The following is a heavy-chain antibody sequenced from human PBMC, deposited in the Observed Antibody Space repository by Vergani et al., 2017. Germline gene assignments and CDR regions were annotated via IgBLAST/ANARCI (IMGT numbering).Heavy chain of an antibody. CDR1: GGTFSSYA. D-gene: IGHD2-2*01. Sequence: QVQLVQSGAEVKKPGSSVKVSCKASGGTFSSYAISWVRQAPGQGLEWMGGIIPIFGTANYAQKLQGRVTITADESTSTAYMELSSLRSEDTAVYYCARSGGIVVVPAARLNNWFDPWGQGTLVTVSS. CDR2: IIPIFGTA. J-gene: IGHJ5*02. V-gene: IGHV1-69*01. CDR3: ARSGGIVVVPAARLNNWFDP.